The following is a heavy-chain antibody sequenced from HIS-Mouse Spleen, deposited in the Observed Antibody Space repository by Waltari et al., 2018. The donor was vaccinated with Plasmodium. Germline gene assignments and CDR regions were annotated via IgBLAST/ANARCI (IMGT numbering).Heavy chain of an antibody. Sequence: QVQLQQWGAGLLKPSETLSLTCAVYGGSFSGYYWSWIRQPPGKGLEWIGEINQRGRTTYNRSLKSRVTISVDTSKNQFSLRLSSVTAADTAVYYCARVTSSGVYWYFDLWGRGTLVTVSS. J-gene: IGHJ2*01. CDR2: INQRGRT. CDR3: ARVTSSGVYWYFDL. D-gene: IGHD3-3*01. V-gene: IGHV4-34*01. CDR1: GGSFSGYY.